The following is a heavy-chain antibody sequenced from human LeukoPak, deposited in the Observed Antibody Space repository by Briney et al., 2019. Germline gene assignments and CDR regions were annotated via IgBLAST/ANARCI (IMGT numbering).Heavy chain of an antibody. D-gene: IGHD3-22*01. V-gene: IGHV5-51*01. J-gene: IGHJ4*02. CDR2: VDPDDSQS. CDR1: GYKFTNYW. Sequence: GESLKISCKASGYKFTNYWIGWVRQMPGKGLEWMGIVDPDDSQSSYSPSFQGQVTISAVKSISTAYLQWSSLKASDTAMYYCARPEDSSGSIDYWGQGTLVTVSS. CDR3: ARPEDSSGSIDY.